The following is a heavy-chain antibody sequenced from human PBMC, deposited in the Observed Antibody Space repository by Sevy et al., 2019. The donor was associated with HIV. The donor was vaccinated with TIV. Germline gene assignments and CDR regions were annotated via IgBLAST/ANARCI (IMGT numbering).Heavy chain of an antibody. CDR3: ARRNVASFFDQ. CDR1: GYSISSGYY. D-gene: IGHD2-21*01. Sequence: SETLSLTCAVSGYSISSGYYWGWIRQPPGKGLEWIGSIYHSGSTYYNPSLKSRVTISVDTSKNQFSLKLSSVTAADTAVYYCARRNVASFFDQWGQRTLVTVSS. V-gene: IGHV4-38-2*01. CDR2: IYHSGST. J-gene: IGHJ4*02.